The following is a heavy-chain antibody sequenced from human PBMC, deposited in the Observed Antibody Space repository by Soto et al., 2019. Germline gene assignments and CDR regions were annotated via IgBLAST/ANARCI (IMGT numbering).Heavy chain of an antibody. Sequence: GGSLRLSCAASGFSFSSYWMHWVRQAPGEGLVWVSRMSTDGKNIIYADSVKGRFTISRDNAKNTLYLQLNSLRAEDTAVYYCARDQTVAGPSTIDHWGRGTLVTAPQ. CDR3: ARDQTVAGPSTIDH. CDR2: MSTDGKNI. D-gene: IGHD6-19*01. CDR1: GFSFSSYW. J-gene: IGHJ4*01. V-gene: IGHV3-74*01.